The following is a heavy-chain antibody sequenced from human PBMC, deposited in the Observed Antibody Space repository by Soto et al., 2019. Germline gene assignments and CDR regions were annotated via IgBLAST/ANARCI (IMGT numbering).Heavy chain of an antibody. J-gene: IGHJ5*02. CDR2: IYYSGST. V-gene: IGHV4-59*12. CDR1: GASISSYY. D-gene: IGHD1-7*01. CDR3: ARTESGTFDP. Sequence: PSETLSLTCTVSGASISSYYWSWIRQPPGKGLEWIGYIYYSGSTYYHPSPKSRVTISVDRSKNQFSLKLSSVTAADTAVYYWARTESGTFDPWGQGTLVTVSS.